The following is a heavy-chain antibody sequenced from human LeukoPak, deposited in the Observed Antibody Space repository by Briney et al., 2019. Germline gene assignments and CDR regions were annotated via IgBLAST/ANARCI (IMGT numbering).Heavy chain of an antibody. CDR2: IIPILGIA. J-gene: IGHJ3*02. D-gene: IGHD3-9*01. CDR3: ARTAPSRFDWLLTWAEDAFDI. V-gene: IGHV1-69*02. Sequence: ISWVRQAPGQGLEWMGRIIPILGIANYAQKFQGRVTITADKSTSTAYMELSSLRSEDTAVYYCARTAPSRFDWLLTWAEDAFDIWGQGTMVTVSS.